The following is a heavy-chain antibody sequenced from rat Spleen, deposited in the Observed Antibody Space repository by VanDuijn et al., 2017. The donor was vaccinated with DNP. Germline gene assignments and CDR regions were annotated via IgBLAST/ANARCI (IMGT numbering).Heavy chain of an antibody. CDR2: ISNTGST. V-gene: IGHV3-1*01. CDR1: GYSITTNY. Sequence: VQLQESGPGLVKPSQSLSLTCSVTGYSITTNYWGWIRQFPGNKMEWIGHISNTGSTTYNPSLKSQISISRDTSKNQVFLHLSSVTSEDTATYYCARWSTFFDYWGQGVMVTVSS. J-gene: IGHJ2*01. D-gene: IGHD3-1*01. CDR3: ARWSTFFDY.